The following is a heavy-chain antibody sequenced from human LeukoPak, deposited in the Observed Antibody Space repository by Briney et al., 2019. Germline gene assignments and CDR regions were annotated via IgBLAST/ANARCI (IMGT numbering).Heavy chain of an antibody. J-gene: IGHJ4*02. Sequence: ASVKVSCKASGYTFSGHYMHWVRQAPGQGLEWMGRTNPKSGGTNHAPRFQGRVTTTRDTSISTVYMELSSLRYDDTAVYYCARETRDFSGYDNWGQGTLVTVSS. CDR3: ARETRDFSGYDN. CDR1: GYTFSGHY. CDR2: TNPKSGGT. D-gene: IGHD5-12*01. V-gene: IGHV1-2*06.